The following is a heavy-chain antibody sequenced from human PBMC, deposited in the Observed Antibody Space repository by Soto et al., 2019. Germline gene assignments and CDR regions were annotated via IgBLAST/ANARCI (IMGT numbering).Heavy chain of an antibody. CDR2: ILYTGNT. Sequence: NPSETLSLTCTVSGVSISNYYWSWIRQPPGKGLEWLGYILYTGNTNYNPSLKSRVTISVDTSKNQVSLELTSVTTADTAVYFCARAAYGSGNYYAPHYYYAMDVWGQGNTVT. D-gene: IGHD3-10*01. CDR3: ARAAYGSGNYYAPHYYYAMDV. J-gene: IGHJ6*02. CDR1: GVSISNYY. V-gene: IGHV4-59*01.